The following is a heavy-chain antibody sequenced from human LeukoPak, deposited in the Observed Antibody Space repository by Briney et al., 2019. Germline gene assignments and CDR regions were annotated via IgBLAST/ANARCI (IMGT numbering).Heavy chain of an antibody. CDR1: GGSISSGGYY. J-gene: IGHJ2*01. V-gene: IGHV4-31*03. Sequence: PSETLSLTCTVSGGSISSGGYYWSWVRQHPGKGLEWIGYIYYSGSTYYTPSLKNRVTISVAASKNQFSLRLSSVTAVDTAVYYCARGGGGYSWYFDLWGRGTLVTVSS. CDR3: ARGGGGYSWYFDL. D-gene: IGHD5-12*01. CDR2: IYYSGST.